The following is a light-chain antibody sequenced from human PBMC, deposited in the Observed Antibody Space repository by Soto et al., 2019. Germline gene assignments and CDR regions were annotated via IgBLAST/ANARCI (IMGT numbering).Light chain of an antibody. V-gene: IGKV3-11*01. Sequence: EIVLTQSPDTLSLSPGEGASLSCRASQSVHTFLAWYQQKPGQPPRLLIYVASTRAPGVPARFSGSGSGTDFTHTISSLEPDDFAVYYCHQRSNWPPDTFGQGTRLEIK. CDR2: VAS. J-gene: IGKJ5*01. CDR1: QSVHTF. CDR3: HQRSNWPPDT.